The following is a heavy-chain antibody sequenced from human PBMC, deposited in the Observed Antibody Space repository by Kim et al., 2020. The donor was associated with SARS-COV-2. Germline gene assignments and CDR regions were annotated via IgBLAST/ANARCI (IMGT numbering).Heavy chain of an antibody. J-gene: IGHJ4*02. V-gene: IGHV1-18*01. CDR3: ARVPVYDSSGYYYAGFDY. Sequence: ASVKVSCKASGYTFTSYGISWVRQAPGQGLEWMGWISAYNGNTNYAQKLQGRVTMTTDTSTSTAYMELRSLRSDDTAVYYCARVPVYDSSGYYYAGFDYWGQGTLVTVSS. D-gene: IGHD3-22*01. CDR1: GYTFTSYG. CDR2: ISAYNGNT.